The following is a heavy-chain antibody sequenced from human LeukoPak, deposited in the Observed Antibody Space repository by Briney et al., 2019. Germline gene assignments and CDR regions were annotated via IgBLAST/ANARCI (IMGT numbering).Heavy chain of an antibody. J-gene: IGHJ4*02. CDR2: IIHICCTA. D-gene: IGHD3-10*01. CDR3: ARKLLWFGELIN. Sequence: ASVKVFCKASGGTYRSYALSGVRQARGQGLEGMGGIIHICCTANYAQKFQGRVTITADESTSTAYMGLSSLRAEDTAVYYCARKLLWFGELINWGQGTLVTVSS. V-gene: IGHV1-69*01. CDR1: GGTYRSYA.